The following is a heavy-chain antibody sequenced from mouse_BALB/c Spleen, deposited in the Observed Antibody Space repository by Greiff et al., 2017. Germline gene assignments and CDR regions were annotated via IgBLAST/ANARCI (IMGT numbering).Heavy chain of an antibody. CDR3: ARSYYYGSSVMDY. CDR2: IWGDGST. Sequence: VHLVESGPGLVAPSQSLSITCTVSGFSLTGYGVNWVRQPPGKGLEWLGMIWGDGSTDYNSALKSRLSISKDNSKSQVFLKMNSLQTDDTARYYCARSYYYGSSVMDYWGQGTSVTVSS. D-gene: IGHD1-1*01. J-gene: IGHJ4*01. V-gene: IGHV2-6-7*01. CDR1: GFSLTGYG.